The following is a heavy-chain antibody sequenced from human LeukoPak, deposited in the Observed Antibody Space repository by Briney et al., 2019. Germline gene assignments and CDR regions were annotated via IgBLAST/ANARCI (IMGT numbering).Heavy chain of an antibody. CDR1: GGSISSGGYY. CDR3: ARVSRATVVTTYYYYYGMDV. Sequence: SETLSLTCTVSGGSISSGGYYWSWIRQHPGKGLEWIGYIYYSGSTYYNPSLKSRVTISVDTSKNQFSLKLSSVTAADTAVYYCARVSRATVVTTYYYYYGMDVWGQGTTVTVSS. J-gene: IGHJ6*02. D-gene: IGHD4-23*01. V-gene: IGHV4-31*03. CDR2: IYYSGST.